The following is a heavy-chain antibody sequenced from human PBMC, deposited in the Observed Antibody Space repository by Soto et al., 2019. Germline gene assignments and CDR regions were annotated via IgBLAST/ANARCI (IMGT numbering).Heavy chain of an antibody. CDR3: ARQGFGDYDSRYNWCHP. D-gene: IGHD5-12*01. Sequence: GESLKISCKASGYSLTRYWIGWVRQMPGQGLEWMGIIYPSDSDTRYSPSFQGQVTISVDKSISTAYLQWGSPKASDSGMYYCARQGFGDYDSRYNWCHPRGQGPLVTVSS. CDR1: GYSLTRYW. J-gene: IGHJ5*02. V-gene: IGHV5-51*01. CDR2: IYPSDSDT.